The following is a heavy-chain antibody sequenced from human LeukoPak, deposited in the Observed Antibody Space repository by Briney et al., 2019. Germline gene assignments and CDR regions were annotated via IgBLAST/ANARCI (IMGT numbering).Heavy chain of an antibody. CDR3: AKDISSSWSGDLDY. Sequence: GGSLRLSCAASGFTFDDYAMHWVRQAPGKGLEWVSGISWNSGSIGYADSVKGRFTISRDNAKNSLYLQMNSLRAEDTALYYCAKDISSSWSGDLDYWGQGTLVTVSS. CDR2: ISWNSGSI. CDR1: GFTFDDYA. V-gene: IGHV3-9*01. D-gene: IGHD6-13*01. J-gene: IGHJ4*02.